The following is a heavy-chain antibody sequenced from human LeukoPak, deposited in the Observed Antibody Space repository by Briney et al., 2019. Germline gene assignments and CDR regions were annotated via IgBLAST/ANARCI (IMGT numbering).Heavy chain of an antibody. D-gene: IGHD6-19*01. CDR1: GGSISNYY. V-gene: IGHV4-59*01. Sequence: PSETLSLTCTVSGGSISNYYWSWIRQPPGEGLEWIGYIYYSGSTNYNPSLKSRVTISVDTSKNQFSLKLSSVTAADTAVYYCARGPTFDSSGYWGQGTLVTVSS. CDR2: IYYSGST. CDR3: ARGPTFDSSGY. J-gene: IGHJ4*02.